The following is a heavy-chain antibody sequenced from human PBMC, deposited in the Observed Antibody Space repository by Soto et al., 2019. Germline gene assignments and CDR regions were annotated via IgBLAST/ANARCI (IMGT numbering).Heavy chain of an antibody. V-gene: IGHV1-18*01. D-gene: IGHD1-26*01. CDR2: ISGYNGDT. CDR3: AKNGNPPYYYYGMDV. Sequence: QGLLVQSGAEVKQPGASVKVSCKASGYSFTTYGISWVRQAPGQGLEWMGWISGYNGDTYNAQKFQDRVTMTIDRSTTTAYLELRSLTSDDTAVYYCAKNGNPPYYYYGMDVWGQGTTVTVSS. J-gene: IGHJ6*02. CDR1: GYSFTTYG.